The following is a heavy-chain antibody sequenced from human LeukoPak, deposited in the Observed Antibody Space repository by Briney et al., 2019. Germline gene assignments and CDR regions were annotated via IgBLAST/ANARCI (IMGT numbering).Heavy chain of an antibody. Sequence: ASVKVSCKASGYTFSSNDINWVRQATGQGPEWMGWMNTNSGNTGYAQKFQGRVTMTRNTATSTAYMELSSLRSEDTAVYYCAREIGPRQLHLWGSAFDYWGQGTLVTVSS. CDR2: MNTNSGNT. J-gene: IGHJ4*02. CDR1: GYTFSSND. V-gene: IGHV1-8*01. CDR3: AREIGPRQLHLWGSAFDY. D-gene: IGHD5-18*01.